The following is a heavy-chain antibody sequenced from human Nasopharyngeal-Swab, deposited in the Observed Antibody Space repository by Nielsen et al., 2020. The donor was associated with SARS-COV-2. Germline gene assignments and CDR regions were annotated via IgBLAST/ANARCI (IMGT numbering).Heavy chain of an antibody. CDR2: IYYSGST. CDR3: ARAVATAILGY. Sequence: SETLSLTCTVSGGSISSSSYYWGWIRQPPGKVLEWIGTIYYSGSTYYNPSLKSRVTISVDTSRNQFSLKLSSVTAADTAVYYCARAVATAILGYWGQGTLVTVPS. V-gene: IGHV4-39*01. CDR1: GGSISSSSYY. D-gene: IGHD5-18*01. J-gene: IGHJ4*02.